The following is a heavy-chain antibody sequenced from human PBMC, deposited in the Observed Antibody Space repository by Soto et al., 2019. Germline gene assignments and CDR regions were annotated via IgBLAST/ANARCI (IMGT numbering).Heavy chain of an antibody. V-gene: IGHV3-30*18. D-gene: IGHD3-10*01. Sequence: QVQLVESGGGVVQPGRSLRLSCAASGFTFSSYGMHWVRQAPGKGLEWVAVISYDGSNKYYADSVKGRFTISRDNSKNTLYLQMNSLRAEDTAVYYCAKEMTGMAGFDYWGQGTLVTVSS. CDR1: GFTFSSYG. CDR2: ISYDGSNK. CDR3: AKEMTGMAGFDY. J-gene: IGHJ4*02.